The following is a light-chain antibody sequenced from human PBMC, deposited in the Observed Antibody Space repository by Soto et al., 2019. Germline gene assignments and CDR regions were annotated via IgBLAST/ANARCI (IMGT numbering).Light chain of an antibody. CDR1: QSVSSSY. V-gene: IGKV3-20*01. Sequence: EIVLTQSPGTLSLSPGERATLSCRASQSVSSSYLAWYQQKPGQAPRLLIYGASSRATGIPDRFSGSGSGTDFTLTISRLEPEDFAVYYCQQYGSSPITFAKGHDWRL. CDR2: GAS. CDR3: QQYGSSPIT. J-gene: IGKJ5*01.